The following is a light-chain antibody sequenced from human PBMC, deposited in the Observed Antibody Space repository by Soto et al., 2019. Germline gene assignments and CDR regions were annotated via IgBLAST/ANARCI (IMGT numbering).Light chain of an antibody. CDR2: EVS. Sequence: QSALTQPPSASGSPGQSVNISCTGTSSDGGGYNYVSWYQQHPGKAPKLMIYEVSKRPSGVPDRFSGSKSGNTASLTVSGLQAEDEADYYCSSYAGSNNHVVFGGGTKLTVL. CDR3: SSYAGSNNHVV. J-gene: IGLJ2*01. CDR1: SSDGGGYNY. V-gene: IGLV2-8*01.